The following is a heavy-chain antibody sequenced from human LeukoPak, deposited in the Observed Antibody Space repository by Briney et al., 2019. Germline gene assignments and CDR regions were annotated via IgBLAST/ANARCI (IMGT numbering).Heavy chain of an antibody. V-gene: IGHV3-23*01. Sequence: PGGSLRLSCAASGFIFSSYAMSWVRQAPGKGLEWVSAISGSGGSTYYSDSVKGRFTISRDNSKNTLYLQMNSLRPEDTAIYYCAKSTRGYSYHYYFDYWGQGTLVTVSS. CDR3: AKSTRGYSYHYYFDY. CDR1: GFIFSSYA. J-gene: IGHJ4*02. CDR2: ISGSGGST. D-gene: IGHD5-18*01.